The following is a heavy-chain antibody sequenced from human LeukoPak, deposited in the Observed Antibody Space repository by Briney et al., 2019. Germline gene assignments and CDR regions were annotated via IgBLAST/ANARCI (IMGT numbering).Heavy chain of an antibody. Sequence: SETLSLTCTVSGGSISSSSYFWGWIRQPPGKGLEWIGSIFYNGSTYYNMSFKSRVTISVDTSKNQFSLELSSVTAADTAVYYCARLEAYIDVSGGYYNGKLDYWGQGTLVTVSS. D-gene: IGHD3-10*01. V-gene: IGHV4-39*01. CDR1: GGSISSSSYF. CDR3: ARLEAYIDVSGGYYNGKLDY. CDR2: IFYNGST. J-gene: IGHJ4*02.